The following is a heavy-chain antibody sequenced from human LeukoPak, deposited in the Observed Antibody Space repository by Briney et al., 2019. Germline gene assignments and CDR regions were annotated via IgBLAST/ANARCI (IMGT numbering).Heavy chain of an antibody. CDR3: ARGLRFLANYMDV. Sequence: PSETLSLTCAVSGGSFSGYYWSWIRQPPGKGREWIGEIKHSGSTNYNPSLESRGTVSVDTSKNQFSLKMTSVAAADMAVYYCARGLRFLANYMDVWDKGTTVTVSS. V-gene: IGHV4-34*01. D-gene: IGHD3-3*01. J-gene: IGHJ6*03. CDR2: IKHSGST. CDR1: GGSFSGYY.